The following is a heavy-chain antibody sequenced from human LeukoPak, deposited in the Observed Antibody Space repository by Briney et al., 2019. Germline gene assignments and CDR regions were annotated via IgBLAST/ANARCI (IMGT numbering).Heavy chain of an antibody. CDR3: ARDDRLVQLGN. J-gene: IGHJ4*02. CDR2: INSDGSTT. CDR1: GFTFRSSW. Sequence: GGSLRLSCAASGFTFRSSWIHWVRQVPGKGLVWVSRINSDGSTTNYADSVKGRFTISRDNSKNTLYLQMNRLRAEDTARYYCARDDRLVQLGNWGQGTLVTVSS. V-gene: IGHV3-74*01. D-gene: IGHD5-18*01.